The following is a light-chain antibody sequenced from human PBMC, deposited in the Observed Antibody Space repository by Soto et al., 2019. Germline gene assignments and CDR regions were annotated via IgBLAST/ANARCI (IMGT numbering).Light chain of an antibody. CDR2: DAS. Sequence: EIVLTQSPATLSLSPGERATLSCRASKSVSSYLDWYQQKPGQAPRLLIYDASNRATGIPARFSGSGSGTYFTLTISSLEPADFAVYYCQQRKNWPPLTFGGGTKVEIK. J-gene: IGKJ4*01. CDR1: KSVSSY. V-gene: IGKV3-11*01. CDR3: QQRKNWPPLT.